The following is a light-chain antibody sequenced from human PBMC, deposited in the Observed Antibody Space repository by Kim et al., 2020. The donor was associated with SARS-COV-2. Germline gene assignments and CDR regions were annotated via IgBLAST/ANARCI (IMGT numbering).Light chain of an antibody. Sequence: KTVHLYCTRSSGSIDENYVQWYQQRPGGVPTTVIYEDDQRPSGVSDRFSGSIDNSSNSASLTISGLKTEDEADYYCQSYNRSNVIFGGGTQLTVL. CDR1: SGSIDENY. V-gene: IGLV6-57*03. CDR3: QSYNRSNVI. J-gene: IGLJ2*01. CDR2: EDD.